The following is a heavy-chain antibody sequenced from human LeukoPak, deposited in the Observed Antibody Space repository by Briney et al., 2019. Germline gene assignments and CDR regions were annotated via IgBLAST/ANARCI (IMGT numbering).Heavy chain of an antibody. CDR3: ARAIEYYYMDV. CDR2: IYYSGST. V-gene: IGHV4-59*01. J-gene: IGHJ6*03. Sequence: SETLSLTCTVSGGSISSYYWSWIRQPPGKGLEWIGYIYYSGSTNYNPSLKSRVTISVDTSKNQFSLKLSSVTAADTAVYYCARAIEYYYMDVWGKGTTVTVSS. CDR1: GGSISSYY.